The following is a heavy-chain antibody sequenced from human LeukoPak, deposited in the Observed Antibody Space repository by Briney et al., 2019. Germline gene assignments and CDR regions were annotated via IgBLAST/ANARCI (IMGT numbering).Heavy chain of an antibody. CDR2: IYYSGST. D-gene: IGHD2-2*01. Sequence: SETLSLTCTVSGSSISSHYWSWIRQPPGKGLEWIGYIYYSGSTNYNPSLKSRVTISVDTSKNQFSLKLSSVTAVDTAVYYCARNTPGYCSSTSCYGTIDHWGQGTLVTVSS. CDR3: ARNTPGYCSSTSCYGTIDH. J-gene: IGHJ4*02. CDR1: GSSISSHY. V-gene: IGHV4-59*08.